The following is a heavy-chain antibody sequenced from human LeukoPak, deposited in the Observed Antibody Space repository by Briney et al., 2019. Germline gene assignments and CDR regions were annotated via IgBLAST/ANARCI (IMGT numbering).Heavy chain of an antibody. D-gene: IGHD3-10*01. CDR1: GYTFTSYG. Sequence: ASVKVSCKASGYTFTSYGISWVRQAPGQGLEWMGWISTYNGNTNYAQKLQGRVTMTTDTSTSTAYMELRSLRSDDTAVYYCARERGSESYWDAFDIWGQGTMVTVSS. CDR2: ISTYNGNT. CDR3: ARERGSESYWDAFDI. V-gene: IGHV1-18*01. J-gene: IGHJ3*02.